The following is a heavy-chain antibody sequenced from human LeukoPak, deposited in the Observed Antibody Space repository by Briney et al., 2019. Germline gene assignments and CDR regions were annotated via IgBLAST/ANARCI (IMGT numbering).Heavy chain of an antibody. CDR2: IDINTGNP. Sequence: ASVEVSCKASGYTFTKYAMNWVRQAPGQGPEWMGWIDINTGNPTYAQGFTGRFVFSLDTSVSTAYLQIRRLQADDTAVYYCVRDNFDDRVITFDLWGQGTLVTVSS. CDR1: GYTFTKYA. V-gene: IGHV7-4-1*02. CDR3: VRDNFDDRVITFDL. D-gene: IGHD2-21*01. J-gene: IGHJ4*02.